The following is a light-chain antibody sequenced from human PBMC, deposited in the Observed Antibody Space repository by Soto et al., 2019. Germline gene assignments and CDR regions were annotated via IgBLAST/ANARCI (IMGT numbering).Light chain of an antibody. CDR2: KTS. CDR3: QHYNGYPIT. J-gene: IGKJ4*01. Sequence: DIQMTQSPSTLSASVGDRVTITCRASQTISIYLAWYQQKPGRAPKVLIYKTSTLESGVPSRFSGSGSGTEFTITVSSLQPDDVATYHCQHYNGYPITFGGGTKVEIK. CDR1: QTISIY. V-gene: IGKV1-5*03.